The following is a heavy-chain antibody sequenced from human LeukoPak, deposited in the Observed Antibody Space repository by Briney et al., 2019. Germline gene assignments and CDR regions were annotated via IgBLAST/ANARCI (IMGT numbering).Heavy chain of an antibody. CDR1: GFTFSSYE. CDR3: ARVYSSVYFDY. V-gene: IGHV3-48*03. D-gene: IGHD6-19*01. CDR2: ISSSCSTI. J-gene: IGHJ4*02. Sequence: GGSLRLSCAASGFTFSSYEMNWVRQAPGKGLEWVSYISSSCSTIYYADSVKGRFTISRDNAKNSLYLQMNSLRAEDTAVYYCARVYSSVYFDYWGQGTLVTVSS.